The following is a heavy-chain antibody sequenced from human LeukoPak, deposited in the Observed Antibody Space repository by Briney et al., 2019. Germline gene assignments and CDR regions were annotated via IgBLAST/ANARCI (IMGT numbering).Heavy chain of an antibody. V-gene: IGHV3-23*01. D-gene: IGHD3-10*01. J-gene: IGHJ4*02. CDR2: ISGSGGST. CDR1: GFTFSSYA. Sequence: PGGSLRLSCAASGFTFSSYAMSWVRQAPGKGLEWVSAISGSGGSTYYADSVKGRFTISRDNSKNTLYLQMNSLRAEDTAVYYCAKDFPPTTFLWFGESTTPYFDYWGQGTLVTVSS. CDR3: AKDFPPTTFLWFGESTTPYFDY.